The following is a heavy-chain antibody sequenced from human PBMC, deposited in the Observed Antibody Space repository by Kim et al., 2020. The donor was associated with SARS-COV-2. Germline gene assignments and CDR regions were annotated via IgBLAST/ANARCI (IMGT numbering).Heavy chain of an antibody. J-gene: IGHJ4*02. D-gene: IGHD3-22*01. CDR3: AKDDRAMVVVMHDY. V-gene: IGHV3-23*01. Sequence: DSVQGRLTISGDNSKNTLNLQMNSLRAEDTAVYYCAKDDRAMVVVMHDYWGQETLVTVSS.